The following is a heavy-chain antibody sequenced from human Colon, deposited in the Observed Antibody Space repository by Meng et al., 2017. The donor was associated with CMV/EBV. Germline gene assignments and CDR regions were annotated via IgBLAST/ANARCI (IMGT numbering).Heavy chain of an antibody. CDR2: ISYDGSNK. J-gene: IGHJ6*02. V-gene: IGHV3-30*04. CDR3: ARDRYYGMDV. CDR1: GFTFSSYA. Sequence: SCAASGFTFSSYAMHWVRQAPGKGLEWVAVISYDGSNKYYADSVKGRFTISRDNSKNTLYLQMNSLRAEDTAVYYCARDRYYGMDVWGQGTTVTVSS.